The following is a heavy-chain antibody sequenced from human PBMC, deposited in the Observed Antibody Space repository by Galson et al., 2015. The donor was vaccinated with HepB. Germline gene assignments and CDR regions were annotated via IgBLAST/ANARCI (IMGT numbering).Heavy chain of an antibody. D-gene: IGHD2-2*02. CDR3: AKGDCSSSSCYTYDAFDI. CDR2: ISYDGSNK. V-gene: IGHV3-30*18. CDR1: GFSFRRYD. J-gene: IGHJ3*02. Sequence: SLRLSCAASGFSFRRYDMHWVRQAPGKGLEWVAIISYDGSNKDYAESVKGRITISRDSSRDTLYLQMNSLRVEDAAVYYCAKGDCSSSSCYTYDAFDIWGQGTTVTVSS.